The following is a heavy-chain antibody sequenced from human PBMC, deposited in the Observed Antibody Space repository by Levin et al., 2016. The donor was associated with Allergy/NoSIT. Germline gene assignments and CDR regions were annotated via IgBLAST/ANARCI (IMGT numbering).Heavy chain of an antibody. CDR3: ARDRGYSYGPIGY. V-gene: IGHV3-11*01. Sequence: WIRQPPGKGLEWISFISDSGNITYYADSVKGRFTISRDNAKNSLYLQMNSLRAEDTAVYYCARDRGYSYGPIGYWGQGTLVTVSS. CDR2: ISDSGNIT. J-gene: IGHJ4*02. D-gene: IGHD5-18*01.